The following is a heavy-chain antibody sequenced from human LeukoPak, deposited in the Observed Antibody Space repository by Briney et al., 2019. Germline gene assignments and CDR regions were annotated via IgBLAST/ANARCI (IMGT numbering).Heavy chain of an antibody. D-gene: IGHD3-10*01. V-gene: IGHV3-21*01. CDR1: GFTFSSYS. CDR2: ISSGSTYI. J-gene: IGHJ4*02. CDR3: ASDYYGSGSYSRFDY. Sequence: GGSLRLSCAASGFTFSSYSMNWVRQAPGKGLAWVSSISSGSTYIYYADSVKDRFTISRDNAKNSLYLQMNSLRAEDTAVYYCASDYYGSGSYSRFDYWGQGTLVTVSS.